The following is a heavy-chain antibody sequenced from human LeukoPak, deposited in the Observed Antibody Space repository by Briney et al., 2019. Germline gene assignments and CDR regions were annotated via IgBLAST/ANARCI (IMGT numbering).Heavy chain of an antibody. CDR3: ARPTTIVATAPED. Sequence: PGGSLRLSCAASGFTFSSYAMSWVRQAPGKGLEWVANIKQDGSEKYYVDSVKGRFTISRDNAKNLLYLQMNSLRAEDTAVYYCARPTTIVATAPEDWGQGTLVTVSS. CDR1: GFTFSSYA. D-gene: IGHD5-12*01. CDR2: IKQDGSEK. J-gene: IGHJ4*02. V-gene: IGHV3-7*01.